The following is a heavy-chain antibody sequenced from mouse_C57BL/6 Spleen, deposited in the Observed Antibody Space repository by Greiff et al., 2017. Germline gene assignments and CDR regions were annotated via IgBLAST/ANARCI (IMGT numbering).Heavy chain of an antibody. D-gene: IGHD2-5*01. V-gene: IGHV1-9*01. CDR1: GYTFTGYW. J-gene: IGHJ4*01. CDR3: AKRNYSIPYYAMDY. Sequence: QVQLKQSGAELMKPGASVKLSCKATGYTFTGYWIEWVKQRPGHGLEWIGEILPGSGSTNYNEKFKGKATFTADTSSHTAYMQLSSLTTDDSAIYYCAKRNYSIPYYAMDYWGQGTSDTVSS. CDR2: ILPGSGST.